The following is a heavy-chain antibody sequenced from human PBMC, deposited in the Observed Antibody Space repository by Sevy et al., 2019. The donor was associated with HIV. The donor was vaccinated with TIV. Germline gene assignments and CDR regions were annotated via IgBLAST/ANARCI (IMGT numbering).Heavy chain of an antibody. V-gene: IGHV4-59*13. CDR2: IYDTGDT. D-gene: IGHD1-1*01. CDR1: GASMSGYY. J-gene: IGHJ4*02. Sequence: SETLSLTCTLSGASMSGYYWSWIRQPPGKGLEWIGYIYDTGDTKFNPSLKSRVTISQDTSKTQFSLSLSSVNTADTAAYYCARGRSNFRYWSQGTLVTVSS. CDR3: ARGRSNFRY.